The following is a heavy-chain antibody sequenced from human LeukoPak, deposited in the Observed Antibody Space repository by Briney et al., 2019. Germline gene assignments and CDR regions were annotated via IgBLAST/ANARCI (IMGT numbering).Heavy chain of an antibody. J-gene: IGHJ4*02. CDR2: ISYDGSNK. CDR1: GFTFSSYE. V-gene: IGHV3-30*03. CDR3: ARTFWSGYWGFDY. Sequence: PGGSLRLSCAASGFTFSSYEMNWVRQAPGKGLEWVAVISYDGSNKYYADSVKGRFTISRDNSKNTLYLQMNSLRAEDTAVYYCARTFWSGYWGFDYWGQGTLVTVSS. D-gene: IGHD3-3*01.